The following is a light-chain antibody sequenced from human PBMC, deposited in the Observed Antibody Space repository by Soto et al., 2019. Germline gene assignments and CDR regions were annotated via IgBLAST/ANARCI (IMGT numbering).Light chain of an antibody. CDR3: QQYNDNWT. Sequence: DIQMTQSPSTLSASVGDRVTITCRASQSISSWLAWYQQKPGTAPNLLIYKASTLQSGVPSMFSGSGSRTDFTLTISSLQPDDSATYYCQQYNDNWTFGQGTKVE. CDR1: QSISSW. V-gene: IGKV1-5*03. J-gene: IGKJ1*01. CDR2: KAS.